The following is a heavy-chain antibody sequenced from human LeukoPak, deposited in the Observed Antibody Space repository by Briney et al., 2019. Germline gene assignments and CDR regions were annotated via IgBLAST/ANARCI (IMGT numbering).Heavy chain of an antibody. CDR3: AKGSRDSSGYYYSYYYYYMDV. CDR2: ISGSGGST. Sequence: PGGSLRLSCAASGFTFSSYAMSWVRQAPGKGLEWVSAISGSGGSTYYADSVKGRFTISRDNSKNTLYLQMNSLRAEDTAVYYCAKGSRDSSGYYYSYYYYYMDVWGKGTTVTVS. J-gene: IGHJ6*03. CDR1: GFTFSSYA. D-gene: IGHD3-22*01. V-gene: IGHV3-23*01.